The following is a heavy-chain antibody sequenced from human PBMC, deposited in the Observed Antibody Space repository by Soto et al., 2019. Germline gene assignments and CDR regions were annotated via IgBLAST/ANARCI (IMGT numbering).Heavy chain of an antibody. CDR3: ARSALRYRRRSDFDY. Sequence: QVQLVESGGGVVQPGRSLRLSCAASGFTFSSYGMHWVRQAPGKGLEWVAVIWYDGSNKYYADSVKGRFTISRDNSKNTLYLQMNSLRAEDTAVYYCARSALRYRRRSDFDYWGQGTLVTVSS. V-gene: IGHV3-33*01. CDR2: IWYDGSNK. J-gene: IGHJ4*02. CDR1: GFTFSSYG. D-gene: IGHD3-9*01.